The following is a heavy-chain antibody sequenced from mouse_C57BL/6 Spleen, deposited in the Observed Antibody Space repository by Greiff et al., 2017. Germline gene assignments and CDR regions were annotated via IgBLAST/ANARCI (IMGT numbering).Heavy chain of an antibody. Sequence: EVKLMESGGGLVKPGGSLKLSCAASGFTFSDYGMHWVRQAPEKGLEWVAYISSGSSTNYYADTVKGRFTISRDNAKNTLFLQMTSLRSEDTAMYYCARRLTGTYYYAMDYWGQGTSVTVSS. CDR3: ARRLTGTYYYAMDY. J-gene: IGHJ4*01. D-gene: IGHD4-1*01. V-gene: IGHV5-17*01. CDR2: ISSGSSTN. CDR1: GFTFSDYG.